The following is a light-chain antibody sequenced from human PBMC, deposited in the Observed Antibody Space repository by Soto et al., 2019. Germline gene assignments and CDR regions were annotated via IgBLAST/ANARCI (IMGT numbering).Light chain of an antibody. V-gene: IGLV2-23*01. Sequence: QSVLTQPASVSGSPGQSITISCSGTSNDVGFYNLVSWYQQYPDKVPKLMIFEGSKRPAGVSNRFSGSKSGNTASLTISGLQAEDEADSYCFSYSTSGTYVFGTGTKLTVL. CDR3: FSYSTSGTYV. J-gene: IGLJ1*01. CDR2: EGS. CDR1: SNDVGFYNL.